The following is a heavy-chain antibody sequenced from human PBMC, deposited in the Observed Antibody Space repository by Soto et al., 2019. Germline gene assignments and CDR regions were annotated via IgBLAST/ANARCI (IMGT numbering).Heavy chain of an antibody. Sequence: QVQLQESGPGLVKPSGTLSLTCTVSGASISSTSSGDWWSWVRQPPGKGLEWIGEIHHSGSTNYNPSLKSRVTMSVDKSRNQFSLRLSSVTAADTAVYYCGKMVGGTLVDYWGQGTLVTVSS. CDR2: IHHSGST. J-gene: IGHJ4*02. CDR3: GKMVGGTLVDY. D-gene: IGHD1-26*01. V-gene: IGHV4-4*02. CDR1: GASISSTSSGDW.